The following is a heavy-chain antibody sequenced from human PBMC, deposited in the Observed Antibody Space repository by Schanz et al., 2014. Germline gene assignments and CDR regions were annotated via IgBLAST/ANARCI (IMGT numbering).Heavy chain of an antibody. Sequence: EVQLLESGGGLVQPGGSLRLSCAASGFTFNSYAMSWVRQAPGKGLEWVSALSGSGGSTYYADSVKGRFTISRDNSKNTLYLQMNSLRAEDTAVYYCAKDLLYGAPMPLNHLDYWGQGTLVTVSS. CDR2: LSGSGGST. V-gene: IGHV3-23*01. CDR1: GFTFNSYA. J-gene: IGHJ4*02. CDR3: AKDLLYGAPMPLNHLDY. D-gene: IGHD2-2*01.